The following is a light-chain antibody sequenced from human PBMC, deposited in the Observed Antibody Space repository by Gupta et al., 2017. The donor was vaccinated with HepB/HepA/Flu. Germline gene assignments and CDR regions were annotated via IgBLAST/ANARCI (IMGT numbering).Light chain of an antibody. CDR2: NND. CDR3: AAWDETLDGLV. J-gene: IGLJ3*02. CDR1: DSNIGSNT. V-gene: IGLV1-44*01. Sequence: QSLLTQPPSASGTPGQRVTISCSGRDSNIGSNTVNWYQHLPGTTPKLLIYNNDRRPSGVPDRFSGSKSGTSASLAISGLQSEDEADFYCAAWDETLDGLVFGGGTKRTVL.